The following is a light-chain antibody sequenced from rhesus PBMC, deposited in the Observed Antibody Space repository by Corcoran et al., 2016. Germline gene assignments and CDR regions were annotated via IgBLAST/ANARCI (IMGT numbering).Light chain of an antibody. CDR2: GAS. J-gene: IGKJ1*01. V-gene: IGKV3-24*04. CDR3: QQSSNLSRT. Sequence: ETVVTQSPATLSLSPGERATLSCRASQSVGSYLAWYQQKPGQAPRLLISGASSMAPGIPDRFSGSGSGTDFTLTISSLEPEDVGVYYCQQSSNLSRTFGQGTKVEIK. CDR1: QSVGSY.